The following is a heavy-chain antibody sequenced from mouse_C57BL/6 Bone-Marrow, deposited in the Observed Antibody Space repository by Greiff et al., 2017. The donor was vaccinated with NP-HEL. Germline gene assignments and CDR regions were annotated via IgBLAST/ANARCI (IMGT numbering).Heavy chain of an antibody. CDR3: AREGSSGCFDY. J-gene: IGHJ2*01. CDR2: IDPSDSYT. CDR1: GYTFTSYW. V-gene: IGHV1-69*01. D-gene: IGHD3-2*02. Sequence: VQLQQPGAELVMPGASVKLSCKASGYTFTSYWMHWVKQRPGQGLEWIGEIDPSDSYTNYNQKFKGKSTLTVDKSSSTAYMQLSSLTSEDSAVYYCAREGSSGCFDYWGQGTTITVSS.